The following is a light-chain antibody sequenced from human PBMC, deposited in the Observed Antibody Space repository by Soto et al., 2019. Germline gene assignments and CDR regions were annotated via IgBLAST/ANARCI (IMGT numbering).Light chain of an antibody. CDR2: EVS. Sequence: QSALTQPASVSGSPGQSIIISCTGTNSDIGDYKYISWYQHHPGRAPKLILYEVSDRPSGVSNRFSGSKSGNTASLTISGLQAEDEADYYCSSHANSRVFGGGTKVTVL. CDR1: NSDIGDYKY. J-gene: IGLJ3*02. V-gene: IGLV2-14*01. CDR3: SSHANSRV.